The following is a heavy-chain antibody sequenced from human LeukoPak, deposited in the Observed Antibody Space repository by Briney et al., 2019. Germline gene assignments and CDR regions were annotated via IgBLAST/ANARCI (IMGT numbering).Heavy chain of an antibody. CDR1: GFTFSSYS. CDR3: ARDRRSRGLWYFDL. Sequence: GGSLRLSCAASGFTFSSYSMNWVRQAPGKGLEWVSSISSSSSYIYYADSVKGRFTISRDNSKNTLYLQMNSLRAEDTAVYYCARDRRSRGLWYFDLWGRGTLVTVSS. V-gene: IGHV3-21*01. CDR2: ISSSSSYI. D-gene: IGHD3-10*01. J-gene: IGHJ2*01.